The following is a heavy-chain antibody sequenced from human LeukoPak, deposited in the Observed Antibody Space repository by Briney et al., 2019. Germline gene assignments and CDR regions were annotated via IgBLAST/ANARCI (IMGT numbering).Heavy chain of an antibody. CDR2: INHSGST. J-gene: IGHJ4*02. CDR1: GGSFSGYY. Sequence: SETLSLTCAVYGGSFSGYYWSWIRQPPGKWLEWIGEINHSGSTNYNPSLKSRVTISVDTSKNQFSLKLSSVTAADTAVYYCARHEREMAKIGPYFDYWGQGTLVTVSS. V-gene: IGHV4-34*01. CDR3: ARHEREMAKIGPYFDY. D-gene: IGHD5-12*01.